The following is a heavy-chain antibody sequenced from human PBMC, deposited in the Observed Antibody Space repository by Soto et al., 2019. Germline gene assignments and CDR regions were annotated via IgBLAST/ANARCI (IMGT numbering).Heavy chain of an antibody. Sequence: EVQLVESGGGLVQPGGSLRLSCAASGFSVSDHYMDWVRQAPGKGLEWVGRTRNKANSYTTEYAASVKGRFTISRDDSKNSLCLQMNSLKTEDTAVYYCTRRGSWSQPWVYYYYGMDVW. D-gene: IGHD3-10*01. J-gene: IGHJ6*01. V-gene: IGHV3-72*01. CDR2: TRNKANSYTT. CDR3: TRRGSWSQPWVYYYYGMDV. CDR1: GFSVSDHY.